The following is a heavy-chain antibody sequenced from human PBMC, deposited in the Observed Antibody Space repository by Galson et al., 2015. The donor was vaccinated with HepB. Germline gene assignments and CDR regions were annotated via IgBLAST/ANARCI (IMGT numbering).Heavy chain of an antibody. Sequence: SVKVSCKASGGTFSSYTISWGQQAPGQGLEWMGRIIPILGIANYAQKFQGRVTITADKSTSTAYMELSSLRSEDTAVYYCARGYYGSGMGDAFDIWGHGTMVTVSS. V-gene: IGHV1-69*02. CDR1: GGTFSSYT. D-gene: IGHD3-10*01. CDR2: IIPILGIA. CDR3: ARGYYGSGMGDAFDI. J-gene: IGHJ3*02.